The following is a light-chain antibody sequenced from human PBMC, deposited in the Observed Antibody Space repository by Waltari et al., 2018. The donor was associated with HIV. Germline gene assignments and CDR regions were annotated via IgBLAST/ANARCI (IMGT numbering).Light chain of an antibody. CDR2: EVT. CDR1: SSDVGGYHY. Sequence: QSALTQPPSASGSPGQSVTISCTGSSSDVGGYHYVSWYQQHPGKAPKLIIYEVTKRPSGVPDRFSGSKSGNTASLTVSGLQAEDEADYYCSSYPGSFPWVFGGGTKLTVL. CDR3: SSYPGSFPWV. V-gene: IGLV2-8*01. J-gene: IGLJ3*02.